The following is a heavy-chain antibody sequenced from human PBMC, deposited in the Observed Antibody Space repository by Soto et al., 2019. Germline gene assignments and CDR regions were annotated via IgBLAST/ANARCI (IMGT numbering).Heavy chain of an antibody. CDR1: GYTFTSYY. CDR3: ARGGYYFDSSRYRGIDAFDI. D-gene: IGHD3-22*01. Sequence: ASVKVSCKAFGYTFTSYYIHWVRQPPGQGLEWMGIINPSGGSTTYAQKFQGRATMTRDTSTYTVYMELSSLRSEDTAVYYCARGGYYFDSSRYRGIDAFDIWGQGTMVTV. V-gene: IGHV1-46*01. J-gene: IGHJ3*02. CDR2: INPSGGST.